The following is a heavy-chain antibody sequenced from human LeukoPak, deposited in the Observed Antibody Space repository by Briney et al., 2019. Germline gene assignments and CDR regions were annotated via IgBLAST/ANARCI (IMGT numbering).Heavy chain of an antibody. CDR3: ARDRVDYGDPTYYYGMDA. V-gene: IGHV3-30-3*01. D-gene: IGHD4-17*01. Sequence: PGGSLRLSCAASGFTFSSYAMPWVRQAPGKGLEWVAVISYDGSNKYYADSVKGRFTISRDNSKNTLYLQMNSLRAEDTAVYYCARDRVDYGDPTYYYGMDAWGQGTTVTVSS. J-gene: IGHJ6*02. CDR1: GFTFSSYA. CDR2: ISYDGSNK.